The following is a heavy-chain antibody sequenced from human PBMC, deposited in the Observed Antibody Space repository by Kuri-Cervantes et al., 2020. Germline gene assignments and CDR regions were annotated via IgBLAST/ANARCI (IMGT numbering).Heavy chain of an antibody. Sequence: GGSLRLSCAVSGFNFKTYSMNWVRQAPGEGLEWVSYIVSSTSPTYYSDSVRGRFTISKDNAKNSLYLQMNSLRVEDTAVYYCARAAGDGYNRKNDAFDIWGQGTLVTVSS. CDR1: GFNFKTYS. CDR2: IVSSTSPT. CDR3: ARAAGDGYNRKNDAFDI. V-gene: IGHV3-48*01. D-gene: IGHD5-24*01. J-gene: IGHJ3*02.